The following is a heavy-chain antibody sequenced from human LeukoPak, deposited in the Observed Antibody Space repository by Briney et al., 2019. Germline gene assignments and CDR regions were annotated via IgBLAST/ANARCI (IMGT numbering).Heavy chain of an antibody. Sequence: PGGSLRLSCAVSGITLSNYGMSWVRQAPGKGLEWVAGISGSGGGAQYADSVKGRFTISRDNAKNRLYLHMNSLRAEDTAIYYCAKASWVSSTDAVRWGQGTLVTVSS. J-gene: IGHJ4*02. D-gene: IGHD3-16*01. CDR2: ISGSGGGA. CDR3: AKASWVSSTDAVR. V-gene: IGHV3-23*01. CDR1: GITLSNYG.